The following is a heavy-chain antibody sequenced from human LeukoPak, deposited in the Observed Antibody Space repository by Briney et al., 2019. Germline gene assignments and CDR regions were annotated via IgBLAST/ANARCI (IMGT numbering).Heavy chain of an antibody. CDR1: GFTFSDYY. CDR2: ISSSSSYI. Sequence: GGSLRLSCAASGFTFSDYYMSWIRQAPGKGLEWVSSISSSSSYIYYADSVKGRFTISRDNAKNSLYLQMNSLRAEDTAVYYCARDPGITGTAWEYYYYYGMDVWGQGTTVTVSS. V-gene: IGHV3-11*06. J-gene: IGHJ6*02. CDR3: ARDPGITGTAWEYYYYYGMDV. D-gene: IGHD1-7*01.